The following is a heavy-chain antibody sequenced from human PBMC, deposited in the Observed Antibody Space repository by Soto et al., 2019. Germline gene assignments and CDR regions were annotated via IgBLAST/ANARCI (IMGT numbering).Heavy chain of an antibody. CDR2: IYPGDSDT. CDR3: ARPDATGKYYYDSSGYWFDP. Sequence: GESLKISCKGSGYSFTSYWIGWVRQMPGEGLEWMGIIYPGDSDTRYSPSFQGQVTISADKSISTAYLQWSSLKASDTAMYYCARPDATGKYYYDSSGYWFDPWGQGTLVTVSS. CDR1: GYSFTSYW. J-gene: IGHJ5*02. V-gene: IGHV5-51*01. D-gene: IGHD3-22*01.